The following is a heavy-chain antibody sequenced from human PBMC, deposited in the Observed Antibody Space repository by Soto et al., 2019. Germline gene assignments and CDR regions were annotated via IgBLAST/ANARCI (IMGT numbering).Heavy chain of an antibody. CDR3: ARGHYYYGMGV. Sequence: NPSETLSLTCTVSNGSVSSGTYSWSWVRQPPGKGLEWIGYIYYSGTTYYTPSLKSRLTMSMDRANDHFSLNLTSVTAADTAVYFCARGHYYYGMGVWGQGITVTVSS. J-gene: IGHJ6*02. CDR1: NGSVSSGTYS. V-gene: IGHV4-30-2*01. CDR2: IYYSGTT.